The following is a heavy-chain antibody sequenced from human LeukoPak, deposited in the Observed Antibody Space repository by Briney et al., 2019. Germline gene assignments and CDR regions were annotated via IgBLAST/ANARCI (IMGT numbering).Heavy chain of an antibody. V-gene: IGHV4-34*01. CDR2: INHSGST. CDR1: GGSFSGYY. CDR3: ARDLGYCSSTSCYHNYYYYYGMDV. D-gene: IGHD2-2*01. Sequence: SETLSLTCAVYGGSFSGYYWSWIRQPPGKGLEWIGEINHSGSTNYNPSLKSRVTISVDTSKNQFSLKLSSVTAADTAVYYCARDLGYCSSTSCYHNYYYYYGMDVWGKGTTVTVSS. J-gene: IGHJ6*04.